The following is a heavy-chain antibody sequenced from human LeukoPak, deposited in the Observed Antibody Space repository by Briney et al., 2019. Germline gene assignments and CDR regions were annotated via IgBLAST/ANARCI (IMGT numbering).Heavy chain of an antibody. CDR2: ISYRGST. V-gene: IGHV4-30-4*01. J-gene: IGHJ4*02. CDR1: GVSISSSDSH. D-gene: IGHD2-2*01. CDR3: VRVRTGTSCYDY. Sequence: SETLSLTCTVSGVSISSSDSHWSWIRQSPGKGLEWIGYISYRGSTSYNPSLRSRLTISIDTSQNQFSLKLTSVTAADTAVYYCVRVRTGTSCYDYWGQGTLVTVSS.